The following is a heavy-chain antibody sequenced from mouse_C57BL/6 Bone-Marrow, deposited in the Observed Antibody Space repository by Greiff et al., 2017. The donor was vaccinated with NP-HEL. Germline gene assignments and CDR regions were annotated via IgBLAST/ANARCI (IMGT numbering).Heavy chain of an antibody. CDR2: ISNGGGST. CDR1: GFTFSDYY. Sequence: EVKLMESGGGLVQPGGSLKLSCAASGFTFSDYYMYWVRQTPEKRLEWVAYISNGGGSTYYPDTVKGRITISRDNAKNTLYLQMSRLKSEDTAMYYCARHPSTMVTTGTWFAYWGQGTLVTVSA. CDR3: ARHPSTMVTTGTWFAY. J-gene: IGHJ3*01. D-gene: IGHD2-2*01. V-gene: IGHV5-12*01.